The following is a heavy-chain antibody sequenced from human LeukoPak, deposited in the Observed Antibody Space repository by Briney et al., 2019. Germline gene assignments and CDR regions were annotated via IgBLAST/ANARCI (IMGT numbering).Heavy chain of an antibody. V-gene: IGHV4-30-2*01. J-gene: IGHJ4*02. D-gene: IGHD4-17*01. CDR2: IYHSGST. CDR1: GGSISSGGYS. Sequence: PSETLSLTCTVSGGSISSGGYSWSWIRQPPGKGLEWIGYIYHSGSTYYNPSLKSRVTISVDRSKNQFSLKLSSVTAADTAVYYCARVTSYGELWTWGQGTLVTVSS. CDR3: ARVTSYGELWT.